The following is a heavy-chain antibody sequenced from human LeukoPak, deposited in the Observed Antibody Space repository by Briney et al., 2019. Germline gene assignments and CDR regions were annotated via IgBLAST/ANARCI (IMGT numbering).Heavy chain of an antibody. CDR1: GFTVSSNY. CDR3: AREDHYYYMDV. CDR2: IYSGGST. V-gene: IGHV3-66*02. Sequence: GGSLRLSCAASGFTVSSNYMSWVRQAPGKGLEWVSVIYSGGSTYYADSVKGRFTISRGNSKNTLYLQMNSLRAEDTAVYYCAREDHYYYMDVWGKGTTVTVSS. J-gene: IGHJ6*03.